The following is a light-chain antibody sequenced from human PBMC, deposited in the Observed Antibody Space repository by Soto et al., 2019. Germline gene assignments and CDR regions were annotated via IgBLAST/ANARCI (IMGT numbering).Light chain of an antibody. CDR2: SND. CDR1: SSNIGSNT. J-gene: IGLJ2*01. Sequence: QSVLTQPPSASGTPGQRVTISCSGSSSNIGSNTVNWYQQLPGTAPKLLIYSNDQRPSGVPARLSGSKSGTSASLAISGLQSEDEADYYCAAWDDSLNGPVVFGGGTKLTVL. V-gene: IGLV1-44*01. CDR3: AAWDDSLNGPVV.